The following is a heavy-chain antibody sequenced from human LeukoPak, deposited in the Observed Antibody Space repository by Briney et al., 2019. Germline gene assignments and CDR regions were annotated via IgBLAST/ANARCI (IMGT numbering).Heavy chain of an antibody. CDR2: INTNTGNP. CDR1: GYAFTTYA. J-gene: IGHJ4*02. Sequence: ASVKVSCKASGYAFTTYAMNWVRQAPGQGLEWMGWINTNTGNPAYAQGFTGRFVFSLDTSVSTAYLQISSLRSEDTAVYYCARGRFGELIDYWGQGTLVTVSS. V-gene: IGHV7-4-1*02. CDR3: ARGRFGELIDY. D-gene: IGHD3-10*01.